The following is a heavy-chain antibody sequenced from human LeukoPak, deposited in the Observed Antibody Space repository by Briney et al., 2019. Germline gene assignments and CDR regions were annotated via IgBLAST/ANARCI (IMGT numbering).Heavy chain of an antibody. V-gene: IGHV1-18*01. CDR3: ANLPRYYDFWSGYPDRSDAFDI. J-gene: IGHJ3*02. Sequence: ASVKVSCKASGYTFTSYGISWVRQAPGQGLEWMGWISAYNGNTTYAQSRQDRVTMTTDTSTSTVYMELSSLISDDTAVYYCANLPRYYDFWSGYPDRSDAFDIWGQGTMVTVSS. CDR2: ISAYNGNT. D-gene: IGHD3-3*01. CDR1: GYTFTSYG.